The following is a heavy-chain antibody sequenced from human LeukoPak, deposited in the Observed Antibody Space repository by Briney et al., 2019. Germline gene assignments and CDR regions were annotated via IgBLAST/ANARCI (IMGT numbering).Heavy chain of an antibody. V-gene: IGHV1-69-2*01. Sequence: ATVKISCKASGYTFTDHYKHWVQQASGQGQEWVGRVDPEEGEAISAQKFLGRVTISADTSTDTAYLELTSLRSDDTAVYYSATEVNVAYYNVPGNDYRVIDPWGPGTLVTVSS. CDR2: VDPEEGEA. CDR1: GYTFTDHY. D-gene: IGHD3-10*02. CDR3: ATEVNVAYYNVPGNDYRVIDP. J-gene: IGHJ5*02.